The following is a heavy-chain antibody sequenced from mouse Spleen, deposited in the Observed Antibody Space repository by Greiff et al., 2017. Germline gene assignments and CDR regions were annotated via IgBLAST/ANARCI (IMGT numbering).Heavy chain of an antibody. CDR2: ISYDGSN. CDR1: GYSITSGYY. CDR3: AREDYDGYYFDY. V-gene: IGHV3-6*01. J-gene: IGHJ2*01. Sequence: VQLQQSGPGLVKPSQSLSLTCSVTGYSITSGYYWNWIRQFPGNKLEWMGYISYDGSNNYNPSLKNRISITRDTSKNQFFLKLNSVTTEDTATYYCAREDYDGYYFDYWGQGTTLTVSS. D-gene: IGHD2-4*01.